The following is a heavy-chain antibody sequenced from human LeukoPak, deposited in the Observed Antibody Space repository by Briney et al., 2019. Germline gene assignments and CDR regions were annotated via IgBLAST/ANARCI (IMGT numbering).Heavy chain of an antibody. J-gene: IGHJ4*02. V-gene: IGHV3-23*01. CDR2: ISGSGDRT. CDR1: GFSFTTNA. D-gene: IGHD3-10*01. CDR3: ARDQVGYYYYGSGSYGFDY. Sequence: GGSLRLSCTASGFSFTTNAMTWVRQAPGKGPEWVSAISGSGDRTYYADSVKGRFTISRDNSKNTLYLQMNSLRAEDTAVYYCARDQVGYYYYGSGSYGFDYWGQGTLVTVSS.